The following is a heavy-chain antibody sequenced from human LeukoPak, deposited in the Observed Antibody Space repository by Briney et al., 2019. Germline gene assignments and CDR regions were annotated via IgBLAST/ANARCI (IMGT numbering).Heavy chain of an antibody. CDR3: ARGHSSSPSLIWYFDL. Sequence: GGSLRLSCAASGFTFSSYDMHWVRQATGKGLEWVSAIGTAGDTYYPGSVKGRFTISRENAKNSLYLQMNSLRAGDTAVYYCARGHSSSPSLIWYFDLWGRGTLVTVSS. CDR2: IGTAGDT. D-gene: IGHD6-6*01. CDR1: GFTFSSYD. V-gene: IGHV3-13*01. J-gene: IGHJ2*01.